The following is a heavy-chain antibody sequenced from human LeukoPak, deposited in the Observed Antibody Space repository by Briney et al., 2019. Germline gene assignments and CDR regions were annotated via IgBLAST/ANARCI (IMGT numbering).Heavy chain of an antibody. J-gene: IGHJ4*02. Sequence: DPGGSLRLSRTASGFSFGDYAMGWVRQAPGKGLEWVGFIRSKAYGGTTEYAASVKGRFTISRDDSKSIAYLQMNSLKTEDTAVYYCSRGTVLVAAGGYYFDYWGQGTLVTVSS. V-gene: IGHV3-49*04. D-gene: IGHD2-15*01. CDR1: GFSFGDYA. CDR3: SRGTVLVAAGGYYFDY. CDR2: IRSKAYGGTT.